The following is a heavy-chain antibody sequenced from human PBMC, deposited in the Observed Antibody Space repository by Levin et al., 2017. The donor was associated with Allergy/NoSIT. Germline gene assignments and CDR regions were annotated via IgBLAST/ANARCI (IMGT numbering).Heavy chain of an antibody. CDR1: GFTFGDYA. CDR3: ARGGPPNYDYNWGSYRDGYFDY. CDR2: IRNKAHGGTT. J-gene: IGHJ4*02. D-gene: IGHD3-16*02. Sequence: RTGGSLRLSCTGSGFTFGDYAMSWVRQAPGKGLEWVGFIRNKAHGGTTEYAASVKGRLTIPRDDSKSIAYLQMNSLKTEDTAVYFCARGGPPNYDYNWGSYRDGYFDYWGQGTLVTVSS. V-gene: IGHV3-49*04.